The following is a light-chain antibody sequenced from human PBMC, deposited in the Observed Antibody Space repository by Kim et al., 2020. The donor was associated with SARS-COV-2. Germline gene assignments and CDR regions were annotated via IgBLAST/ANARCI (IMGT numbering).Light chain of an antibody. CDR1: QSVSSN. CDR2: AAS. J-gene: IGKJ4*01. Sequence: EIVLTQSPATLSMSLGERVTLSCRASQSVSSNLAWYQQKPGQAPRLLIYAASTRAPGIPARFSGSESGTEFTLTISSLQSEDFAVYYCRHYYNWPPPFGGGTKVDIK. CDR3: RHYYNWPPP. V-gene: IGKV3-15*01.